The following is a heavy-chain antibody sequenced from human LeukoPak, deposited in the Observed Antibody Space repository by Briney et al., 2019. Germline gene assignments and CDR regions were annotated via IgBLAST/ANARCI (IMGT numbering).Heavy chain of an antibody. Sequence: SQTLSLTCAISGDSVSSNSVTWNWIRQSPSRGLEWLGRTYYRSKWYNDYPESVKSRIIINPDTSKNQFSLRLSSVTAADTAIYYCARHAPVEPPARAFDFWGHGNLVVV. CDR3: ARHAPVEPPARAFDF. J-gene: IGHJ4*01. CDR2: TYYRSKWYN. V-gene: IGHV6-1*01. CDR1: GDSVSSNSVT. D-gene: IGHD2-2*01.